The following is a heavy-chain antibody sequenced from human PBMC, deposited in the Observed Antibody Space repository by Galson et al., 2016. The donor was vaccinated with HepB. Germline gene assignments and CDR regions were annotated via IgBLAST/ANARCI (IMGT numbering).Heavy chain of an antibody. Sequence: SVKVSCKASGYTFSSYEIDWVRQTTGQGLEWMGWMNPKSGNTNYAQKFEGRVTMTRDTSISTAYMELSSLRSEDTAVYYCAREVDILTGSCMDVWGQWTTVTVSS. V-gene: IGHV1-8*01. D-gene: IGHD3-9*01. CDR1: GYTFSSYE. CDR3: AREVDILTGSCMDV. CDR2: MNPKSGNT. J-gene: IGHJ6*02.